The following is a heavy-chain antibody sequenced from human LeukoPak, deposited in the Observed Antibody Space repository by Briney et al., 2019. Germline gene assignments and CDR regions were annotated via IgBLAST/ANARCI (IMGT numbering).Heavy chain of an antibody. D-gene: IGHD5-24*01. J-gene: IGHJ5*02. CDR2: INHSGST. CDR3: ARHGLMAYST. V-gene: IGHV4-34*01. Sequence: PSETLSLTCAVYGGSFSGYYWSWIRQPPGKGLEWIGEINHSGSTNYNPSLKSRVTISVDTSKNQFSLKLSSVTAADTAVYYCARHGLMAYSTWSQGTLVTVSS. CDR1: GGSFSGYY.